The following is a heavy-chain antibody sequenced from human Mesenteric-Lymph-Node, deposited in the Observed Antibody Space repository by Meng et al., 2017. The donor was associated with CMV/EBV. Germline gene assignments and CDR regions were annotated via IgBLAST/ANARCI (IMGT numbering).Heavy chain of an antibody. CDR1: GGSISSGDYY. CDR2: IYYSGST. D-gene: IGHD3-3*01. J-gene: IGHJ4*02. CDR3: ARGSVLRFLEWLLPHNWDY. V-gene: IGHV4-30-4*08. Sequence: LRLSCTVSGGSISSGDYYWSWIRQPPGKGLEWIGYIYYSGSTYYNPSLKSRVTISVDTSKNQFSLKLSSVTAADTAVYYCARGSVLRFLEWLLPHNWDYWGQGTLVTVSS.